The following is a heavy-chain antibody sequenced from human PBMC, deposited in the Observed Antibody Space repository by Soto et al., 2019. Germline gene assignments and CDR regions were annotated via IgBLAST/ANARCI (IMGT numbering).Heavy chain of an antibody. V-gene: IGHV1-18*04. CDR1: GYTFTSYA. CDR2: ISGYNGNT. Sequence: ASVKVSCKASGYTFTSYAITWVRQAPGQGLEWMGWISGYNGNTKYAQKLQGRVTMTTDTSTSTAYMEMNSLRAEDTAVYYCATAEVDYWGPGTLVTVSS. J-gene: IGHJ4*02. CDR3: ATAEVDY.